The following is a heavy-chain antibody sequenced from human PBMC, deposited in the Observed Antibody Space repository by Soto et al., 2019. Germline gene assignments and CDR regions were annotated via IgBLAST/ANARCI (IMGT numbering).Heavy chain of an antibody. D-gene: IGHD2-2*01. V-gene: IGHV3-23*01. CDR1: GFTFTTYA. Sequence: PGGSLRLSCAASGFTFTTYAMSWVRQAPGKGLEWVSAITDNGGDTFHADSVRGRLTISRDNTKNTLYLQMNSLRAEDTAVYYCVKGSASSRPYFFDYWGQGTLVTVSS. CDR2: ITDNGGDT. J-gene: IGHJ4*02. CDR3: VKGSASSRPYFFDY.